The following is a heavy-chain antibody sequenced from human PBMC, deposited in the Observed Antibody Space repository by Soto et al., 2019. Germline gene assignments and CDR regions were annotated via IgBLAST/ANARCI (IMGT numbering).Heavy chain of an antibody. CDR1: GFTFSDDY. CDR3: ARAQFGYYYYMDV. D-gene: IGHD3-16*01. CDR2: ISSSGSTI. J-gene: IGHJ6*03. V-gene: IGHV3-11*01. Sequence: PGGSLRLSCAASGFTFSDDYMSWIRQAPGKGLEWVSYISSSGSTIYYADSVKGRFTISRDNAKNSLYLQMNSLRAEDTAVYYCARAQFGYYYYMDVWGKGTTVTVSS.